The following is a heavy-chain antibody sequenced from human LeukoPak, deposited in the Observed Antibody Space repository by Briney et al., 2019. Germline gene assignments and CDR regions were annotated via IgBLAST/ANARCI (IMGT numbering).Heavy chain of an antibody. Sequence: SETLSLTCTVFGGSISSYYWSWIRQPAGKGLEWIGRIYSSGSTNYNPSLKSRVTMSVDTSKNQFSLKVSSVTAADTAVYYCARAGNNWSFDYWGQGTLVTVSS. CDR2: IYSSGST. J-gene: IGHJ4*02. CDR1: GGSISSYY. D-gene: IGHD1-1*01. V-gene: IGHV4-4*07. CDR3: ARAGNNWSFDY.